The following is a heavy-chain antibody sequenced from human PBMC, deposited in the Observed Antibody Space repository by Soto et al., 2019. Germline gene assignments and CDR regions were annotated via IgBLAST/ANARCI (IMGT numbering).Heavy chain of an antibody. CDR1: GFTFSSYG. Sequence: GGSLRLSCAASGFTFSSYGMHWVRQAPGKGLEWVAVISYDGSNKYYADSVKGRFTISRDNSKNTLYLQMNSLRAEDTAVYYCATFTSSVFDTCGQGTMVTAPQ. CDR3: ATFTSSVFDT. J-gene: IGHJ5*02. CDR2: ISYDGSNK. V-gene: IGHV3-30*03.